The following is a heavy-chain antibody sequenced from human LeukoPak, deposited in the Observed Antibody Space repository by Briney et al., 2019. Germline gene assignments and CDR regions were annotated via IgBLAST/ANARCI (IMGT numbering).Heavy chain of an antibody. CDR2: IYYSGST. J-gene: IGHJ4*02. CDR3: ARHRDGYNYGFDY. V-gene: IGHV4-39*01. Sequence: SETLSLTCTVSGGSISSSSYYWGWIRQPPGKGLEWIGSIYYSGSTYYNPSLKGRVTISVDTSKNQFSLKLSSVTAADTAVYYCARHRDGYNYGFDYWGQGTLVTVSS. CDR1: GGSISSSSYY. D-gene: IGHD5-24*01.